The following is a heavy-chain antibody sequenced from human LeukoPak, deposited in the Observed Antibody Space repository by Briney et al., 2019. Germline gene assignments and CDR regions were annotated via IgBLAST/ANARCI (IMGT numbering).Heavy chain of an antibody. V-gene: IGHV1-8*01. CDR1: GYTFTSYD. J-gene: IGHJ5*02. D-gene: IGHD3-9*01. CDR2: MNPNSGNT. CDR3: ARGRGYDILTGYYRNWFDP. Sequence: AASVKVSCKASGYTFTSYDINWVRQATGQGLEWMGWMNPNSGNTGYAQKFQGRVTMTRNTSISTAYMELSSLRSEDTAVYYCARGRGYDILTGYYRNWFDPWGRGTLVTVSS.